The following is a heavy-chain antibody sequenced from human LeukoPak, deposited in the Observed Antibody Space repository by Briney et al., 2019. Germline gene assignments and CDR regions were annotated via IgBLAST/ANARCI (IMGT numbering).Heavy chain of an antibody. CDR1: VCTFSSYA. V-gene: IGHV1-69*13. Sequence: SVKVSCKASVCTFSSYANSWVRQAPAQGLEWMGGIIPIFGTANYAQKFQGRVTITADESTSTAYMELSSLRSEDTDVYYCARVGMVQAANLYYFDYWGQGTLVTVSS. CDR3: ARVGMVQAANLYYFDY. CDR2: IIPIFGTA. J-gene: IGHJ4*02. D-gene: IGHD2-2*01.